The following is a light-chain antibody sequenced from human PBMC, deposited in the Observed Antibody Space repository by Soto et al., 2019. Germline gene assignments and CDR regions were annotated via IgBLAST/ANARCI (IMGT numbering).Light chain of an antibody. J-gene: IGKJ1*01. Sequence: DIQMTQSPSSVSASVGDRVTITCRASQAISSRLVWYQQKPGKAPKLLIYAASSLQSGFPSRFSGSGSGTDFTLTISSLQPEDFAIYYCQQANSFPRTFGQGTKVEIK. CDR3: QQANSFPRT. CDR1: QAISSR. V-gene: IGKV1-12*01. CDR2: AAS.